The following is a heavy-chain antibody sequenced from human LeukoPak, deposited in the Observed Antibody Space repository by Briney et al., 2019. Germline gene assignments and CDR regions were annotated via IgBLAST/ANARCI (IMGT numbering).Heavy chain of an antibody. CDR1: GYSFTTYG. CDR2: ISANNNNT. D-gene: IGHD4-17*01. Sequence: GASVKVSCKASGYSFTTYGISWVRQAPGQGLEWMGWISANNNNTDNVQKLQGRVTMTTDTSTSTAYMELRSLRSDDTAVYYCARTHYGDYPDYWGQGTLVTVSS. CDR3: ARTHYGDYPDY. V-gene: IGHV1-18*01. J-gene: IGHJ4*02.